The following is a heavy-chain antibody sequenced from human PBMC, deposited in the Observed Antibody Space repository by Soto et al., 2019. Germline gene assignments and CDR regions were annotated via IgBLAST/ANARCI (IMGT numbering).Heavy chain of an antibody. CDR3: ARDPNNISPTGRYWAYNWFDP. CDR1: GFNFSRSG. V-gene: IGHV3-30-3*01. J-gene: IGHJ5*02. Sequence: HPGGSLRLSCAASGFNFSRSGIHWVRQAPGKGLEWLAIISCDGSNKYYADSVKGRFTISRDNSKNTLYLQMNSLRAEDTAVYYCARDPNNISPTGRYWAYNWFDPWGQGTLVTVSS. D-gene: IGHD6-19*01. CDR2: ISCDGSNK.